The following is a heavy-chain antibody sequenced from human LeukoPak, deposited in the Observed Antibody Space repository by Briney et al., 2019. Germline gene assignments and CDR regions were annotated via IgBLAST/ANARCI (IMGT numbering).Heavy chain of an antibody. CDR2: INPNSGGT. CDR1: GYTFTGYY. J-gene: IGHJ4*02. V-gene: IGHV1-2*02. CDR3: AKTYYDFWSGYYFDY. D-gene: IGHD3-3*01. Sequence: GASVKVSCKASGYTFTGYYMHWVRQAPGQGLEWMGWINPNSGGTNYAQKLQGRVTMTTDTSTSTAYMELRSLRSDDTAVYYCAKTYYDFWSGYYFDYWGQGTLVTVSS.